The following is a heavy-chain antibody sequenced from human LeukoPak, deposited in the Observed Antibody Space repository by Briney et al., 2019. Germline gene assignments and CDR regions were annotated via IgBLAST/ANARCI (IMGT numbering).Heavy chain of an antibody. CDR3: ARAVIYYYYYMDV. J-gene: IGHJ6*03. CDR2: INPSGGST. D-gene: IGHD2/OR15-2a*01. V-gene: IGHV1-46*01. CDR1: GYTFTGYY. Sequence: ASVKVSCKASGYTFTGYYMHWVRQAPGQGLEWMGIINPSGGSTSYAQKFQGRVTMTRDMSTSTVYMELSSLRSEDTAVYHCARAVIYYYYYMDVWGKGTTVTVSS.